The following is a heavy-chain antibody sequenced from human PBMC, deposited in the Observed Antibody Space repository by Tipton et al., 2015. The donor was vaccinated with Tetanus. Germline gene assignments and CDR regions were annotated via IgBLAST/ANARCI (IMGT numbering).Heavy chain of an antibody. CDR1: GFTFSSYS. D-gene: IGHD3-22*01. CDR3: ARPYYYDSSGYFQH. V-gene: IGHV3-48*02. CDR2: ISSSSSSTI. Sequence: SLRLSCAASGFTFSSYSMNWVRQAPGKGLEWVSYISSSSSSTIYYADSVKGRFTISRDNAKNSLYLQMNSLRDEDTAVYYCARPYYYDSSGYFQHWGQGTLVTVSS. J-gene: IGHJ1*01.